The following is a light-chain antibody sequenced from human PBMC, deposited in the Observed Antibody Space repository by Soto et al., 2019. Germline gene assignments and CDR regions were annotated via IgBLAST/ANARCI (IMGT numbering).Light chain of an antibody. V-gene: IGKV3D-15*01. CDR3: QQYNSWPLT. CDR1: QSVGSA. CDR2: DIF. J-gene: IGKJ4*01. Sequence: EIVMTQSPATLSVSPGERATLSCRASQSVGSALAWYQQKPGQAPRLVIYDIFTRATGVPISISGSGSGTEFTLTISSLQSEDFAVYYCQQYNSWPLTFGGGTKVEIK.